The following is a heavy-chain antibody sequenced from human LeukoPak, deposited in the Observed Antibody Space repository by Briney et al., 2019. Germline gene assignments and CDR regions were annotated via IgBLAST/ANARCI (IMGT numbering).Heavy chain of an antibody. J-gene: IGHJ4*02. Sequence: SLRLSCAAARFTFSSYEMNWVRQAPGKGLEWVAYISSSGGTINYAESVKGRFTISRDNAKSSLYLQMRSLSAEDTAVYYCAREVINDYWGQGTLVTVSS. D-gene: IGHD3-22*01. V-gene: IGHV3-48*03. CDR1: RFTFSSYE. CDR3: AREVINDY. CDR2: ISSSGGTI.